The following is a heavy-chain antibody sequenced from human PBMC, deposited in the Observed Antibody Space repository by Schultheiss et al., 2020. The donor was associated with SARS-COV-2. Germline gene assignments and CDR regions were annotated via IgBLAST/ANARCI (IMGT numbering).Heavy chain of an antibody. CDR2: IWYDGSNK. CDR3: AITRRAWFDP. Sequence: GGSLRLSCAASGFTFSSYRMHWVRQAPGKGLEWVAVIWYDGSNKYYADSVKGRFTISRDNSKNTLYLQMNSLRAEDTAVYYCAITRRAWFDPWGQGTLVTVSS. V-gene: IGHV3-33*01. CDR1: GFTFSSYR. J-gene: IGHJ5*02.